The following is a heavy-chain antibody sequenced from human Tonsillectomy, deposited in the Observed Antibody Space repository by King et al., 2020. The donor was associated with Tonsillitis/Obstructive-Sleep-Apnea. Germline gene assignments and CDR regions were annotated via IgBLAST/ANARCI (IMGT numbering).Heavy chain of an antibody. CDR1: GFTFRNSA. CDR3: AKEGPGGQQLIWVDS. J-gene: IGHJ4*02. V-gene: IGHV3-23*04. Sequence: QLVQSGGGLVQPGGSLRLSCAASGFTFRNSAMSWVRQVPGKRLEWVSAISGSGNEKYYADSVRGRFSISRDNSKNTLYLQLNSLRADDTALYYCAKEGPGGQQLIWVDSWGQGTLVTVPS. CDR2: ISGSGNEK. D-gene: IGHD6-13*01.